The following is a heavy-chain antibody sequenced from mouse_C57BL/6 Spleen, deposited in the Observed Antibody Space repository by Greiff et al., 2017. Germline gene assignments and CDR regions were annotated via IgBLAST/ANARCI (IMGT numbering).Heavy chain of an antibody. CDR3: ARQGGAY. Sequence: EVNVVESGGDLVKPGGSLKLSCAASGFTFSSYGMSWVRQTPDKRLEWVATISSGGSYTYYPDSVKGRFTISRDNAKNTLYLQMSSLKSEDTAMYYCARQGGAYWGQGTLVTVSA. CDR1: GFTFSSYG. CDR2: ISSGGSYT. J-gene: IGHJ3*01. V-gene: IGHV5-6*01.